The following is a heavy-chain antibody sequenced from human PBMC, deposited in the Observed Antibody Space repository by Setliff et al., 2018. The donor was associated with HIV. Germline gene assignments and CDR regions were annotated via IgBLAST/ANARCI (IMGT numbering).Heavy chain of an antibody. Sequence: SVKVSCKPSGGTFSSYAITWVRQAPGQGLEWRGGIIPILGVENYAQKFQGRVTITADESTTTDYMDLTSLTSGDTAVYYCATIRYGDHGLNFEKWGQGILVTVSS. D-gene: IGHD5-18*01. CDR3: ATIRYGDHGLNFEK. CDR2: IIPILGVE. CDR1: GGTFSSYA. V-gene: IGHV1-69*10. J-gene: IGHJ4*02.